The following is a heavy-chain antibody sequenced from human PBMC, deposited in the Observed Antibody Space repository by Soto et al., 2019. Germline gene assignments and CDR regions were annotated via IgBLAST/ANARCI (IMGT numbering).Heavy chain of an antibody. J-gene: IGHJ4*02. Sequence: QVQLVQSGAEVKKPGASVRVSCKASGYTFTSYGISWGRQAHGQGLEGMGWISAYNGNTKYAQKLQGRVTMTTATSTGTAYMELRSLRSDDTGVYYCARDAAIGMNDYWGQGTLVTVSS. D-gene: IGHD1-20*01. CDR1: GYTFTSYG. CDR2: ISAYNGNT. CDR3: ARDAAIGMNDY. V-gene: IGHV1-18*01.